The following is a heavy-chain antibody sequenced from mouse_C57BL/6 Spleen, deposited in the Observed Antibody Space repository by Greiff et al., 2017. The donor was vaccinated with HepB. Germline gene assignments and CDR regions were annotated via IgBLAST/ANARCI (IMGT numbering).Heavy chain of an antibody. J-gene: IGHJ2*01. Sequence: QVHVKQSGAELVKPGASVKVSCKASGYTFTSYWMHWVKQRPGQGLEWIGRIHPSDSDTNYNQKFKGKATLTVDKSSSTAYRQLSSLTSEDSAVYYCAIRGLLPHYFDYWGQGTTLTVSS. CDR3: AIRGLLPHYFDY. D-gene: IGHD2-3*01. CDR2: IHPSDSDT. V-gene: IGHV1-74*01. CDR1: GYTFTSYW.